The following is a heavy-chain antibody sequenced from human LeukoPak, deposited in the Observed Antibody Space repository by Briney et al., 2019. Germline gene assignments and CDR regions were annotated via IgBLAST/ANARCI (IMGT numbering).Heavy chain of an antibody. Sequence: GASVKVSCKASGGTFSSYAIGWVRQAPGQGLEWMGGIMPFFGTTGYAQKFQGRVTITTDESTSTAFMEVSSLRSEDTAVYYCARGVIAARPYYFDYWGQGTLVTVSS. CDR2: IMPFFGTT. CDR1: GGTFSSYA. D-gene: IGHD6-6*01. J-gene: IGHJ4*02. V-gene: IGHV1-69*05. CDR3: ARGVIAARPYYFDY.